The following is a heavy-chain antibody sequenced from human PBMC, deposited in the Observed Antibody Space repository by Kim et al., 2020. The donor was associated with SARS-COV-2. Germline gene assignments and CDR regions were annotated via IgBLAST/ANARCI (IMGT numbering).Heavy chain of an antibody. CDR1: GFTFSSYG. D-gene: IGHD5-18*01. Sequence: GGSLRLSCAASGFTFSSYGMHWVRQAPGKGLEWVAVIWYDGSNKYYADSVKGRFTISRDNSKNTLYLQMNSLRAEDTAVYYCAKDNRGTAMGRDNWFDPWGQGTLVTVSS. CDR3: AKDNRGTAMGRDNWFDP. V-gene: IGHV3-33*06. J-gene: IGHJ5*02. CDR2: IWYDGSNK.